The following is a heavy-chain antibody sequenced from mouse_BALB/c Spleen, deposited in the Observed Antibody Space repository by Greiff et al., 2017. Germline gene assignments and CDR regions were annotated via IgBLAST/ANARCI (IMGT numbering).Heavy chain of an antibody. D-gene: IGHD2-3*01. V-gene: IGHV14-1*02. J-gene: IGHJ2*01. CDR2: IDPENGNT. CDR3: ARGGSMNFDY. Sequence: VQLKQSGAELVRPGALVKLSCKASGFNIKDYYMHWVKQRPEQGLEWIGWIDPENGNTIYDPKFQGKASITADTSSNTAYLQLSSLTSEDTAVYYCARGGSMNFDYWGQGTTLTVSS. CDR1: GFNIKDYY.